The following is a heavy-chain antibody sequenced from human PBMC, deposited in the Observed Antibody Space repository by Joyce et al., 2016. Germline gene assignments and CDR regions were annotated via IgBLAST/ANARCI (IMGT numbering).Heavy chain of an antibody. Sequence: EVQLVESGGGLVQPGGSLRLSCAASGFTVSTFWMHWVRQAPGKGLVWVARISNQEETTDYADSVRGRFTVSRDDAKNTLYLQMNSLRAEDTAMYFCVRARYNWNDVYWGQGALVTVSP. CDR3: VRARYNWNDVY. V-gene: IGHV3-74*01. D-gene: IGHD1-20*01. CDR1: GFTVSTFW. J-gene: IGHJ4*02. CDR2: ISNQEETT.